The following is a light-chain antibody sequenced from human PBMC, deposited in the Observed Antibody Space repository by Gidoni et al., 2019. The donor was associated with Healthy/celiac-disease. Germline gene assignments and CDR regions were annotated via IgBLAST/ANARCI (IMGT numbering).Light chain of an antibody. CDR1: KLGDKY. Sequence: SYELTQPPPVSASPGQTASITCSGDKLGDKYACLYQQKPGQSPVLVIYQDSKRPAGIPERFSGSNSGNTATLTISGTQAMDEADYYCQAWDSSHVVFGGGTKLTVL. V-gene: IGLV3-1*01. CDR2: QDS. CDR3: QAWDSSHVV. J-gene: IGLJ2*01.